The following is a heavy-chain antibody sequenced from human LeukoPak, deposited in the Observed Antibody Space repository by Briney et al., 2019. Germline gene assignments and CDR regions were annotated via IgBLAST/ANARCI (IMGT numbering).Heavy chain of an antibody. CDR3: ARDGRSGPTNCFDP. J-gene: IGHJ5*02. CDR1: GFTFSSYW. Sequence: GGSLRLSCAASGFTFSSYWMHWVRHAPGKGLVWVSRINSDGSSTSYADSVKGRFTISRDNAKNTLYLQMNSLRAEDTAMYYCARDGRSGPTNCFDPWGQGTLVTVSS. D-gene: IGHD2-15*01. CDR2: INSDGSST. V-gene: IGHV3-74*01.